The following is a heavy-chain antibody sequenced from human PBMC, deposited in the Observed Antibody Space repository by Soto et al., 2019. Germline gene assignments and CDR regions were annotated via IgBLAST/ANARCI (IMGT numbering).Heavy chain of an antibody. CDR2: ISGYGGKR. CDR3: ARVWGKYVGVNDF. D-gene: IGHD2-8*01. V-gene: IGHV1-18*01. J-gene: IGHJ4*02. CDR1: GYTFNTFG. Sequence: IQLVQSAGAVTRPGASVRVSCKASGYTFNTFGVTWVRQAPGQGLEWMGCISGYGGKRDYSRKLHGRITLTADPPTSTSYMELRNLTSDDTAVYYCARVWGKYVGVNDFWGQGTLVTVSS.